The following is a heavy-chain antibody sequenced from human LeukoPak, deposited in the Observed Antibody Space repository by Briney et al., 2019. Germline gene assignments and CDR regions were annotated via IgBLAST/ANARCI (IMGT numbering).Heavy chain of an antibody. CDR2: INHSGST. Sequence: SETLSLTCAVYGGSFSGYYWSWIRQPPGKGLEWIGEINHSGSTNYNPSLKSRVTISVDTSKNQFSLKLSSVTAADTAVYYCARITIFEGWFDPWGQGTLVTVSS. CDR1: GGSFSGYY. J-gene: IGHJ5*02. D-gene: IGHD3-3*01. CDR3: ARITIFEGWFDP. V-gene: IGHV4-34*01.